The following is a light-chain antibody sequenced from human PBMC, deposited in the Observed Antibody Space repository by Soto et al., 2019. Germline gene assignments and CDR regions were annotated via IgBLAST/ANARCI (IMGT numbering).Light chain of an antibody. CDR1: QSISNY. V-gene: IGKV1-39*01. J-gene: IGKJ5*01. Sequence: DVQMTQSPSSLSASVGDRVTIPFRSSQSISNYLNWYQQNPGKPPSVLISGATNVPSGVPSRFSGSGSGTDFTLTISNLRPEDFATYYCHQTYSPPLTFGQGTRL. CDR2: GAT. CDR3: HQTYSPPLT.